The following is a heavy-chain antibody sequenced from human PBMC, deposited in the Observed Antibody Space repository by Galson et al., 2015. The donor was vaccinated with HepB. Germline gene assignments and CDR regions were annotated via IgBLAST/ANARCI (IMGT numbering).Heavy chain of an antibody. J-gene: IGHJ3*02. V-gene: IGHV3-11*01. CDR2: ITSSGTPT. CDR3: AREGRAGSAFDI. D-gene: IGHD3-10*01. CDR1: GFIFSNHT. Sequence: SLRLSCAASGFIFSNHTMTWVRQAPGKGLEWVSYITSSGTPTYYADSVKGRFTISRDDAKNSLYLQMNSLRAEDTAVHYCAREGRAGSAFDIWGQGTMVTVS.